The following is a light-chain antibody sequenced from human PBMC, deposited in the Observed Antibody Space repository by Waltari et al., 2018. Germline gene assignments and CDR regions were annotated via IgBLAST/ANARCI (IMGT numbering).Light chain of an antibody. J-gene: IGKJ4*01. CDR1: QKINNF. Sequence: DIQMTKSPSSLSSSVGDRFTITCRESQKINNFLNWYQQKPGKAPKLLIYRASSLQGRVPSRFSGSGSGTDFTLTVSSLQPDDFATYYCQQTYITPLTFGGGTKAEIK. CDR2: RAS. V-gene: IGKV1-39*01. CDR3: QQTYITPLT.